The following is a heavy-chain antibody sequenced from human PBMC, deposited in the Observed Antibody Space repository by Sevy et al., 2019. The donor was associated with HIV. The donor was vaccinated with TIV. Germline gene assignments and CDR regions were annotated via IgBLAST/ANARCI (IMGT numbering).Heavy chain of an antibody. CDR2: INQDGSEK. D-gene: IGHD7-27*01. J-gene: IGHJ6*03. Sequence: GGSLRLSCAASGFTFSGYWTSWVRQSPGKGLEWVANINQDGSEKYYVDSVKGRFTISRDNAENSLYLQMNSLRADDTDVYYCSGGPRGQLGIDYYYYYMDAWGKGTTVTVSS. CDR1: GFTFSGYW. CDR3: SGGPRGQLGIDYYYYYMDA. V-gene: IGHV3-7*01.